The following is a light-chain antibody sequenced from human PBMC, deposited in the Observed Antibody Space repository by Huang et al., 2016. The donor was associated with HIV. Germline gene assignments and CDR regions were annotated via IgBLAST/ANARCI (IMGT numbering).Light chain of an antibody. Sequence: DIVMTQSPDSLAVSLGERAAINCKSSQSVLYSSNNKNYLAWYQQKPGQSPTLRIYWAATREPGVPDRFNGSGSVTDFTLTISSLQTEDVAVYYCQQYFSTSLTFGGGTKVEIK. J-gene: IGKJ4*01. CDR3: QQYFSTSLT. V-gene: IGKV4-1*01. CDR2: WAA. CDR1: QSVLYSSNNKNY.